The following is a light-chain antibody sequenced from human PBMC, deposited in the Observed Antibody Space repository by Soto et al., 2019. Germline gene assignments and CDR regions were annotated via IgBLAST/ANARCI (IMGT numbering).Light chain of an antibody. Sequence: EIVLTQSPGTLSLSAGERATLSCRASQSVSSSNLAWYQQKPGQAPRLLIFDASRRATGAPDRFSGSGSGTDLTLPISRLEPDDFAVYYCQQYGSSPPVTFGGGTKVEIK. CDR2: DAS. V-gene: IGKV3-20*01. J-gene: IGKJ4*01. CDR1: QSVSSSN. CDR3: QQYGSSPPVT.